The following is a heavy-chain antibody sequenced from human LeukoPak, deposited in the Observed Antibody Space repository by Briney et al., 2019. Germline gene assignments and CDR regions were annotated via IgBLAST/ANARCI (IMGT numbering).Heavy chain of an antibody. CDR3: TAGRWLQLGVEY. CDR1: GGSISSSSFY. V-gene: IGHV4-39*01. CDR2: IYYSETT. J-gene: IGHJ4*02. Sequence: SETLSLTCTVSGGSISSSSFYWGWIRQPPGKGLEWVGSIYYSETTYYSPSLKSRVTISADMSKNRFSLKLGSMTAADTGVYYCTAGRWLQLGVEYWGQGTLVTVSS. D-gene: IGHD5-12*01.